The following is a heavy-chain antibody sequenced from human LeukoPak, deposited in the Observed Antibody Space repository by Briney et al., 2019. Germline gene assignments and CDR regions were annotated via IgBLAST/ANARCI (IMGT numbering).Heavy chain of an antibody. CDR2: ISAYNGNT. V-gene: IGHV1-18*01. D-gene: IGHD6-13*01. Sequence: ASVKVSCKASGYTFTSYGISWVRQAPGQGLEWMGWISAYNGNTNYAQKLQGRVTMTTDTSTSTAYMELRSVRSDDTAVYYCARDIGSSWSYYYYYYYMDVWGKGTTVTVSS. CDR3: ARDIGSSWSYYYYYYYMDV. CDR1: GYTFTSYG. J-gene: IGHJ6*03.